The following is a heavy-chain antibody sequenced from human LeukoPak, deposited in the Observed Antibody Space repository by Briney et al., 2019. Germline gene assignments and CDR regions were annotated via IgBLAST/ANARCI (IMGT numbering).Heavy chain of an antibody. Sequence: SETLSLTCTVSGGSISNYYWSWIRQPPGKGLEWIGYIYYSGGTNYNPSLKSRVTISVDTSKNQFSLKLSSVTAADTAVYYCASLTMVRGVIYFDYWGQGTLVAVSS. D-gene: IGHD3-10*01. J-gene: IGHJ4*02. CDR1: GGSISNYY. CDR3: ASLTMVRGVIYFDY. V-gene: IGHV4-59*01. CDR2: IYYSGGT.